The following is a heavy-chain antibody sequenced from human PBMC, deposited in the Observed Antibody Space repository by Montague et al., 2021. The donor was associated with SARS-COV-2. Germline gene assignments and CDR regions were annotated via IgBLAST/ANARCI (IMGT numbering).Heavy chain of an antibody. V-gene: IGHV4-39*07. D-gene: IGHD6-13*01. Sequence: SETRSLTCTVSGGSISSSSYYWGWIRQPPGKGLERIGSIYYSGSTYYNPSLKSRVTISVDTSKNQFSLKLSSVTAADTAVYYCARVGRQQLVRLSGMDVWGQGTTGTVSS. CDR3: ARVGRQQLVRLSGMDV. CDR2: IYYSGST. J-gene: IGHJ6*02. CDR1: GGSISSSSYY.